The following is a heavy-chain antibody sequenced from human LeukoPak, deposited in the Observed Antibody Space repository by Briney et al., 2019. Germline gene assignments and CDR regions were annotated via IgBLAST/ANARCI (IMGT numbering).Heavy chain of an antibody. CDR1: GFTFSSYG. J-gene: IGHJ4*02. Sequence: GGSLRLSYAASGFTFSSYGMHWVRQAPGKGLEWVAFIRYDGSNKYYADSVKGRFTISRDNSKNTLYLQMNSLRAEDTAVYYCAKNYYGSGSYYNDYWGQGTLVTVSS. D-gene: IGHD3-10*01. CDR2: IRYDGSNK. CDR3: AKNYYGSGSYYNDY. V-gene: IGHV3-30*02.